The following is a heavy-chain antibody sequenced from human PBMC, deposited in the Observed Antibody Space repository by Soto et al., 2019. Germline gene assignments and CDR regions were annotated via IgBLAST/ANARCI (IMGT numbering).Heavy chain of an antibody. Sequence: QVQLQQWGAGLLKPSETLSLTCAVYGGSFSGYYWSWIRQPPGKGLEWIGEINHSGSTNYNPSLKSRVTISVDTSKNQFPLKLSSVTAADTAVYYCAALGADYYYYYIDVWGKGTTVTVSS. CDR1: GGSFSGYY. CDR3: AALGADYYYYYIDV. CDR2: INHSGST. V-gene: IGHV4-34*01. D-gene: IGHD1-26*01. J-gene: IGHJ6*03.